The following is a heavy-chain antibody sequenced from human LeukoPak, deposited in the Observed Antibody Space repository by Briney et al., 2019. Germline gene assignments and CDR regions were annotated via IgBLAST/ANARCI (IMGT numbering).Heavy chain of an antibody. J-gene: IGHJ4*02. CDR1: GYTFSSYS. CDR3: ARNFGYCSGASCNYYFDY. D-gene: IGHD2-15*01. CDR2: ISSDSPYI. Sequence: ASVKVSCKASGYTFSSYSMNWVRQAPGKGLEWVSSISSDSPYIYYADSVRGRFTISRDNAKNSLYLQMNSLGAEDTAVYYCARNFGYCSGASCNYYFDYWGQGTLVTVSS. V-gene: IGHV3-21*01.